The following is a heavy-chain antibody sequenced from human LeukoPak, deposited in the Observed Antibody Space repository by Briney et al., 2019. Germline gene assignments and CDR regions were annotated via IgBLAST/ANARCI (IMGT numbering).Heavy chain of an antibody. Sequence: GGSLRLSCAASGFTFSSYAMSWVRQAPGKGLEWVAVIWYDGSNKYYADSVKGRFTISRDNSKNTLYLQMNSLRAEDAAVYYCARDEAYGSGSYSPSATFDYWGQGTLVTVSS. D-gene: IGHD3-10*01. CDR3: ARDEAYGSGSYSPSATFDY. CDR2: IWYDGSNK. V-gene: IGHV3-33*08. CDR1: GFTFSSYA. J-gene: IGHJ4*02.